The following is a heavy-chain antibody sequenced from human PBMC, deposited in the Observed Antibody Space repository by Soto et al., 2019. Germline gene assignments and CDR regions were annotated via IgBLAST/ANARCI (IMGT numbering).Heavy chain of an antibody. D-gene: IGHD2-8*01. CDR1: GFTFSNYA. CDR3: AKPYFTNGVCWDYFDC. V-gene: IGHV3-23*01. J-gene: IGHJ4*02. CDR2: ISGNAGGA. Sequence: VGSLRLSCAASGFTFSNYAMSWVRQAPGKGLEWVSTISGNAGGAYEADSVKGRFTISRDNSSNTLYLQMNSLRAEDTAVYFCAKPYFTNGVCWDYFDCCGQGTLVTAPQ.